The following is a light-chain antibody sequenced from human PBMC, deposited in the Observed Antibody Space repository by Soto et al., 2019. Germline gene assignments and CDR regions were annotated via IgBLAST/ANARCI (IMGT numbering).Light chain of an antibody. Sequence: QSVLTQPPSSSGTPGQRVTISCSGSRSNIGSNPVNWYQQVPGTAPKLLIYSNDQRPSGVPDRFSGSRSGTSASLAISGLQSEDEADYYCAAWDGSLNALVFGGGTKLTVL. CDR3: AAWDGSLNALV. V-gene: IGLV1-44*01. CDR1: RSNIGSNP. CDR2: SND. J-gene: IGLJ2*01.